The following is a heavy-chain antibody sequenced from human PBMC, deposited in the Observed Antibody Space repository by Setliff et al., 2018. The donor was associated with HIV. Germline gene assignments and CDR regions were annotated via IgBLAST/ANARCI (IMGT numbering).Heavy chain of an antibody. V-gene: IGHV4-39*01. CDR3: ASLDGSESPYIYYYYMDV. D-gene: IGHD3-10*01. J-gene: IGHJ6*03. Sequence: TCTVSGGSISTSRYYWGWIRQPPGKGLEWIGSINYRGNTYYNPSLKSRAAISVDTSKNQISLKLSSVTAADTAVYYCASLDGSESPYIYYYYMDVWGEGTAVTVSS. CDR2: INYRGNT. CDR1: GGSISTSRYY.